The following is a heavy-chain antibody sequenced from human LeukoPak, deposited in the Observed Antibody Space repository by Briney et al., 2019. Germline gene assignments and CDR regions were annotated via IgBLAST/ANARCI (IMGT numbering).Heavy chain of an antibody. CDR3: ARHQYHDSSGFLGY. J-gene: IGHJ4*02. CDR2: IYYSGST. Sequence: SETLSLTCTVSVGPISSSSYYWGSSSQPPGKGLVRLGSIYYSGSTYYNPSLKSRVTISVDTSKNQFSLKLSSVTAADTAVYYCARHQYHDSSGFLGYWGQGTLVTVSS. CDR1: VGPISSSSYY. D-gene: IGHD3-22*01. V-gene: IGHV4-39*01.